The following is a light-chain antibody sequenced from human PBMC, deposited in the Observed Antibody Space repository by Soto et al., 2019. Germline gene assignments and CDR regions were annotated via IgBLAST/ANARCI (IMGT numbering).Light chain of an antibody. Sequence: EIVLTQSPGTLSLSPGERATLSCRASQSVSSNHLAWYQQKPGQAPRLLIHGAFSRATGIPGRFSGRGSGTDFTLTISRLEPEDFAVYYCQQYGSSVWTLGQGTKVEIK. J-gene: IGKJ1*01. CDR3: QQYGSSVWT. CDR2: GAF. V-gene: IGKV3-20*01. CDR1: QSVSSNH.